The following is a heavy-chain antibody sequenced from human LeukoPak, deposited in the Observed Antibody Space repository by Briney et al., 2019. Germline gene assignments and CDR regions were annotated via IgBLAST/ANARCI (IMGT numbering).Heavy chain of an antibody. CDR2: IWYGGSNK. V-gene: IGHV3-33*08. Sequence: GGSLRLSCAASGFTFSNYYMSWVRQAPGKGLEWVAVIWYGGSNKYYADSVKGRFTISRDNSKNTLYLQMNSLRAEDTAVYYCARDLIHFDYWGQGTLVTVSS. J-gene: IGHJ4*02. D-gene: IGHD2-8*01. CDR3: ARDLIHFDY. CDR1: GFTFSNYY.